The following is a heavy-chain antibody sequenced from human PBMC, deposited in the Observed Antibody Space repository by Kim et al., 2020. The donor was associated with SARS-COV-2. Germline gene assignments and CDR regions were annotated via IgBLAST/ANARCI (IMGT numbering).Heavy chain of an antibody. J-gene: IGHJ4*02. V-gene: IGHV4-61*01. CDR3: ARQPFYYGSGSYYNYPFHY. CDR2: NYYSGST. CDR1: GGSVSSGSYY. Sequence: SETLSLTCTVSGGSVSSGSYYWSWIRQPPGKGLEWIGYNYYSGSTNYNPSLKSRVTISVDTSKNQFSLKLSSVTAADTAVYYCARQPFYYGSGSYYNYPFHYGGQGTLVTVSS. D-gene: IGHD3-10*01.